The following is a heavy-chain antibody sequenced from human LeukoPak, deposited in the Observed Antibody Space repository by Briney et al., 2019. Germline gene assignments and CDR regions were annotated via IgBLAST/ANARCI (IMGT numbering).Heavy chain of an antibody. CDR1: GYTFSSYA. CDR2: ISVYSGNT. J-gene: IGHJ3*02. Sequence: ASVKVSCKASGYTFSSYAMTWVRQAPGQGLEWMGWISVYSGNTNYAQKFQGRVTMTTDTSTSTANMELRSLRSDDTAVYYCARDSGITNMFGGGRGSALEEPDDVFDIWGQGTMVIVSS. D-gene: IGHD3-16*01. CDR3: ARDSGITNMFGGGRGSALEEPDDVFDI. V-gene: IGHV1-18*01.